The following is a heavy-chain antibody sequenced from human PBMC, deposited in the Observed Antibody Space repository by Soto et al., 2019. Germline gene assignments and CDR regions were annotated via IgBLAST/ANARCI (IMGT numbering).Heavy chain of an antibody. CDR1: GGTLSRFG. D-gene: IGHD5-18*01. J-gene: IGHJ6*02. V-gene: IGHV1-69*01. CDR3: AGSARRVYTYGQVLSYYDYVVDV. CDR2: IIPLSATA. Sequence: QVQLVQSGAEVKKPGSSVKVSCKASGGTLSRFGINWVRQAPGQGLEWIGGIIPLSATAEYAQRVQGRGPITAEEYTRTGYMEGGRMRRDDTAVYYCAGSARRVYTYGQVLSYYDYVVDVWGQGTTVTVSS.